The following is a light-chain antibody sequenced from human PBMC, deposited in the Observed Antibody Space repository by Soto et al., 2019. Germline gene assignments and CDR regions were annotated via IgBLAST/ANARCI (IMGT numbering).Light chain of an antibody. V-gene: IGKV1-5*01. CDR1: QSISSW. CDR3: QQYNSPVA. J-gene: IGKJ1*01. CDR2: DAS. Sequence: DIQLTQSPSTLSASVGDRFTITCRASQSISSWLAWYQQKPGKAPKLLIYDASSLESGVPSRFSGSGSGTEFTLTISSLQPDDFATYYCQQYNSPVAFGQGTKVEIK.